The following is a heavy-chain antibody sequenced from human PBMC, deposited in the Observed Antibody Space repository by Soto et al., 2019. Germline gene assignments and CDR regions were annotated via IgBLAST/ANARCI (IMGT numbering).Heavy chain of an antibody. D-gene: IGHD2-15*01. Sequence: QVQLVESGGGVVQPGRSLRLSCAASGFTFSSYAMHWVRQAPGKGLEWVAVISYDGSNKYYADSVKGRFTISRDNSKNTLYQQMNSLGAEDTAVYYCAEEDYGGNGYFDYWGQGTLVTVSS. CDR2: ISYDGSNK. J-gene: IGHJ4*02. CDR1: GFTFSSYA. V-gene: IGHV3-30-3*01. CDR3: AEEDYGGNGYFDY.